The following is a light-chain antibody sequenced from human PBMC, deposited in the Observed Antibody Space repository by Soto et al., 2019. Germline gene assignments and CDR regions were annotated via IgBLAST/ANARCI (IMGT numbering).Light chain of an antibody. V-gene: IGKV1-5*03. CDR2: KAS. J-gene: IGKJ4*01. CDR3: QQYNSYPLA. Sequence: DIQMTQSPSTLSASVGDRVTIACRASQIISGWLAWYQQKPGKAPKLLIYKASCLESGVPARFSGRGSGTDFPLTISSLQPDGFATYLCQQYNSYPLACGGGTKVEIK. CDR1: QIISGW.